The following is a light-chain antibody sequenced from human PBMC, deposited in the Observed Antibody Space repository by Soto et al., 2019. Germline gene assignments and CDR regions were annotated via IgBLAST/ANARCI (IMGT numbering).Light chain of an antibody. CDR3: QQSYSTPLT. J-gene: IGKJ4*01. CDR2: DAS. CDR1: QNINNY. V-gene: IGKV1-39*01. Sequence: DIQMTQSPSSLSASVGDRVTITCQASQNINNYLNWYQQKPGRAPKLLIYDASNLEAGVPSRFRGSGSGTEFTLTISSLQPEDFATYYCQQSYSTPLTFGGGTKVDIK.